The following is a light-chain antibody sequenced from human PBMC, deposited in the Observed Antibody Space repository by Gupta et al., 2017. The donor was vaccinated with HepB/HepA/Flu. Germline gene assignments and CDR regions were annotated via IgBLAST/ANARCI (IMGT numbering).Light chain of an antibody. V-gene: IGKV3-15*01. CDR2: DAS. CDR3: QQYNNWPPLYT. CDR1: LGISNN. J-gene: IGKJ2*01. Sequence: TQSPATLSVSPGETVTLTCRASLGISNNLAWYQQQPGHPPRLLIFDASTRTTGVPVRFSGSGSGTEFTFTISAFQSEDVALYFCQQYNNWPPLYTFGQGTKLEMK.